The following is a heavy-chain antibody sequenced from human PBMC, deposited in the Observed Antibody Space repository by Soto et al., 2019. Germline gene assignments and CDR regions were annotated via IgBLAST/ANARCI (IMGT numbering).Heavy chain of an antibody. CDR1: GFTFSSYA. CDR2: IISSGGTT. J-gene: IGHJ4*02. CDR3: AKGSCSGGSCYSDFDY. Sequence: GGSLRLSCAVSGFTFSSYAMSWVRQAPGKRLEWVSSIISSGGTTYSADSVKGRFTISRDNSKNTLSLQMNSLRAEDTAVYYCAKGSCSGGSCYSDFDYWGQGTQVTVSS. D-gene: IGHD2-15*01. V-gene: IGHV3-23*01.